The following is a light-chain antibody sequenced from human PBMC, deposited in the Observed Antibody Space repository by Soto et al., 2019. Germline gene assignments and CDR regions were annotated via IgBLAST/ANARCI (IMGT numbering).Light chain of an antibody. V-gene: IGLV1-51*01. CDR3: GTWDSSLSAYV. J-gene: IGLJ1*01. CDR2: DNN. CDR1: SSNIGNNY. Sequence: QSVLTQPPSVSAAPGQKVTISCSGSSSNIGNNYVSWYQQLPGTAPKLLIYDNNKRPSGIPDRFSGSKSGTSATLGITGLQTGDEADYYCGTWDSSLSAYVFGTGIKATVL.